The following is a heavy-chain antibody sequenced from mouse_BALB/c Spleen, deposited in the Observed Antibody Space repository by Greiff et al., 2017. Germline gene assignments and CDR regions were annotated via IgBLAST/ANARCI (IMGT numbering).Heavy chain of an antibody. CDR2: IYPGGGYT. J-gene: IGHJ4*01. CDR1: GYTFTNYW. Sequence: QVHVKQSGAELVRPGTSVKISCKASGYTFTNYWLGWVKQRPGHGLEWIGDIYPGGGYTNYNEKFKGKATLTADTSSSTAYMQLSSLTSEDSAVYFCARYDGPYAMDYWGQGTSVTVSS. D-gene: IGHD2-3*01. CDR3: ARYDGPYAMDY. V-gene: IGHV1-63*02.